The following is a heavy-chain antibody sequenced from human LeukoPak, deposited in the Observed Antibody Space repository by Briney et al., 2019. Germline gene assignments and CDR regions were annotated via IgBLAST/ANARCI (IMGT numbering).Heavy chain of an antibody. D-gene: IGHD2-2*01. Sequence: GGSLRLSCAASGFTVSSNYMSWVRQAPGKGLEWVSVIYSGGSTYYADSVKGRFTISRDNSKNTLYLQMNSLRAEDTAVYYCARVDCSSTSCYHYGMDVWGQGTTVTVSS. J-gene: IGHJ6*02. CDR2: IYSGGST. CDR1: GFTVSSNY. V-gene: IGHV3-53*05. CDR3: ARVDCSSTSCYHYGMDV.